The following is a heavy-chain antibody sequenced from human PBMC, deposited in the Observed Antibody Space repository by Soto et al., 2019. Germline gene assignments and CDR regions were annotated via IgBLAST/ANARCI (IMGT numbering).Heavy chain of an antibody. CDR1: GVTLSDYG. CDR3: AKDRRDGEYNSVHYF. J-gene: IGHJ4*02. V-gene: IGHV3-30*18. Sequence: PGGSLRLSCAASGVTLSDYGMHWVRQAPGKGLEWVAMISHDGTTKYWADSEKGRFTISRDNSKNALYLQMNSLRAEDTAVYYCAKDRRDGEYNSVHYFRGQGALVTVSS. D-gene: IGHD1-1*01. CDR2: ISHDGTTK.